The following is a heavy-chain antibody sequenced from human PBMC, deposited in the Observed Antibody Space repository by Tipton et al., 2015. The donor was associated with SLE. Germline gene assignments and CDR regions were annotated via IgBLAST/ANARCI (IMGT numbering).Heavy chain of an antibody. CDR1: GFTFSSYS. Sequence: SLRLSCAASGFTFSSYSMNWVRQAPGKGLEWVSVIYSGGSTYYADSVKGRFTSSRDNSKNTLYLQMNSLRAEDTAVYYCTTSSGYYLGNYWGQGTLVTVSS. CDR2: IYSGGST. J-gene: IGHJ4*02. V-gene: IGHV3-66*02. CDR3: TTSSGYYLGNY. D-gene: IGHD3-22*01.